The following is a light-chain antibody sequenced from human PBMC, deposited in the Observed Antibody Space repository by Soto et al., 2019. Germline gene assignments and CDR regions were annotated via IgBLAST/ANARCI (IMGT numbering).Light chain of an antibody. J-gene: IGLJ2*01. V-gene: IGLV2-14*01. CDR2: EVS. Sequence: QSALTQPASVSGSPGQSITIYCTGSSSDVGGYNYVSWYQQHPGKAPKLMIYEVSNRPSGISNRFSGSKSGNTASLTLSGLQAEDEADYYSSSYPSSSTLVFGGGTKVTVL. CDR1: SSDVGGYNY. CDR3: SSYPSSSTLV.